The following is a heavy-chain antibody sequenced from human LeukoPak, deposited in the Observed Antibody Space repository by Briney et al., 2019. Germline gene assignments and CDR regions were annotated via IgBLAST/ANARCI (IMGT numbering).Heavy chain of an antibody. CDR3: ARDRGDCSGGSCYSDYFDY. D-gene: IGHD2-15*01. Sequence: GGSLRLSCAASGFTFSSYGMHWVRQAPGKGPEWVAIIWYDASNQYYADSVKGRFTISRDNSKNTLYLQLSSLGAEDTAVYYCARDRGDCSGGSCYSDYFDYWGQGTLVTVSS. CDR1: GFTFSSYG. J-gene: IGHJ4*02. CDR2: IWYDASNQ. V-gene: IGHV3-33*01.